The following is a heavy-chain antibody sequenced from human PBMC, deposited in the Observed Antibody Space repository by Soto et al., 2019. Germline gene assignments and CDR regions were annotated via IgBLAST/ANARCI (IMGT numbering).Heavy chain of an antibody. CDR2: INAGNGNT. V-gene: IGHV1-3*01. J-gene: IGHJ4*02. Sequence: ASVKVSCKASGYTFTSYAMHWVRQAPGRRLEWMGWINAGNGNTKYSQKFQGRVTITRDTSASTAYMELSSLRSEDTAVYYCARGITLPTPLDYWGQGTLVTVS. D-gene: IGHD1-20*01. CDR1: GYTFTSYA. CDR3: ARGITLPTPLDY.